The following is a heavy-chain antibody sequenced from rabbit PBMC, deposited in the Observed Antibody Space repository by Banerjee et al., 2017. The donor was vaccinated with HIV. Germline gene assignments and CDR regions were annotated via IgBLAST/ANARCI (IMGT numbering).Heavy chain of an antibody. J-gene: IGHJ4*01. CDR2: ITGGSSGTT. Sequence: EESGGDLVKPEGSLTLTCTASGFSFSAGFWICWVRQAPGKGLEWVACITGGSSGTTYYAAWAKGRFTISKTSSTTVTLQMTSLTAADTATYFCARVNAGSSGYPYYFNLWGPGTLVTVS. V-gene: IGHV1S45*01. D-gene: IGHD1-1*01. CDR1: GFSFSAGFW. CDR3: ARVNAGSSGYPYYFNL.